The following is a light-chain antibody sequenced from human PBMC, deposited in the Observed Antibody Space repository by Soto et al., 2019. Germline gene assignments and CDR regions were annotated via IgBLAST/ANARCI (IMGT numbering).Light chain of an antibody. V-gene: IGLV2-14*01. Sequence: QSALTQPASVSGSPGQSITISCTGTSSDVGGYNYVSWYQQHPGKAPKLMIYDVNNRPSGVSNRFSGSKSGNTASLTISGLQAEDEADYYCSSYTSCNTLVFGTGTKVTVL. CDR1: SSDVGGYNY. CDR3: SSYTSCNTLV. J-gene: IGLJ1*01. CDR2: DVN.